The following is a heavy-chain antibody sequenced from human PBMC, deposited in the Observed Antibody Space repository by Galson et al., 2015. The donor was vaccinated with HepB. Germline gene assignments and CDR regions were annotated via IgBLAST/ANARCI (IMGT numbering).Heavy chain of an antibody. CDR1: GFTFSGNW. D-gene: IGHD2-2*01. CDR2: INEGGSQK. Sequence: SLRLSCAASGFTFSGNWMSWVRQTPGKGLECVATINEGGSQKYYVDSVKGRFTISRDNAKNSLSLQMNSLRVDDTAVYYCAIGTRLDFWGQGTLVTVSS. V-gene: IGHV3-7*01. CDR3: AIGTRLDF. J-gene: IGHJ4*02.